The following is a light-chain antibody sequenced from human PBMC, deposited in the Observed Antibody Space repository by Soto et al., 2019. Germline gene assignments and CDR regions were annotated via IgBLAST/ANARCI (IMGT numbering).Light chain of an antibody. Sequence: DIQMTPSPSSLSASVGDRVTITCRASQSISSYLNWYQQKPGKAPKLLIYAASSLQSGVPSRFSGSGSGTDFTLTISSLQPEDFATYYCQQSYSTPPSTFGQGTRLE. J-gene: IGKJ5*01. CDR1: QSISSY. CDR3: QQSYSTPPST. V-gene: IGKV1-39*01. CDR2: AAS.